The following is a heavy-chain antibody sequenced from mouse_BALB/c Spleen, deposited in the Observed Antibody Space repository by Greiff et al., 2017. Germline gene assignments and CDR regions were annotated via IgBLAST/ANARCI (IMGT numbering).Heavy chain of an antibody. J-gene: IGHJ3*01. V-gene: IGHV2-2*02. CDR2: IWSGGST. D-gene: IGHD3-2*01. Sequence: VKLMESGPGLVQPSQSLSITCTVSGFSLTSYGVHWVRQSPGKGLEWLGVIWSGGSTDYNAAFISRLSISKDNSKSQVFFKMNSLQANDTAIYYCARGTARATSFAYWGQGTLVTVSA. CDR3: ARGTARATSFAY. CDR1: GFSLTSYG.